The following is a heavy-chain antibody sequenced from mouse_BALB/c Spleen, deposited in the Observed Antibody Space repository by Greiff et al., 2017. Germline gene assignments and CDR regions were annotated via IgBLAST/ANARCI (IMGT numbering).Heavy chain of an antibody. D-gene: IGHD2-14*01. CDR3: ASYRYDYYAMDY. CDR1: GYSFTSYY. CDR2: IFPGSGNT. J-gene: IGHJ4*01. V-gene: IGHV1-66*01. Sequence: QVQLKQSGPELVKPGASVKISCKASGYSFTSYYIHWVKQRPGQGLEWIGWIFPGSGNTKYNEKFKGKATLTADTSSSTAYMQLSSLTSEDSAVYFCASYRYDYYAMDYWGQGTSVTVSS.